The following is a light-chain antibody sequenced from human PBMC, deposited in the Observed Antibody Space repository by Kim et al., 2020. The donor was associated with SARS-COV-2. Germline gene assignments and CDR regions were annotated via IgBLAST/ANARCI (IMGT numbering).Light chain of an antibody. CDR2: GAS. J-gene: IGKJ2*01. CDR3: QQYNNWYT. V-gene: IGKV3-15*01. CDR1: QSVNIN. Sequence: EIVMTQSPATLSVSPGERATLSCRASQSVNINLVWYQHKPGQAPRLLIYGASTRATGIPARFSGSGSGTEFTLTISSLQSEDFAVYYCQQYNNWYTFGQGTKLEIK.